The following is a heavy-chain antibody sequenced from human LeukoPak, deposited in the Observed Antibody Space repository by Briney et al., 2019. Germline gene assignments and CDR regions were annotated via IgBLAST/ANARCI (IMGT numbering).Heavy chain of an antibody. CDR1: GFTFDDYA. D-gene: IGHD3-10*01. V-gene: IGHV3-9*01. CDR2: ISWNSDSI. CDR3: VRDGGITPF. Sequence: GGSLRLSCATSGFTFDDYAMHWVRRAPGKGLEWVSGISWNSDSIGYGESVKGRFTISRDNAKNSLYLQMNSLRAEDTAVYYCVRDGGITPFWGQGTLVTVSS. J-gene: IGHJ4*02.